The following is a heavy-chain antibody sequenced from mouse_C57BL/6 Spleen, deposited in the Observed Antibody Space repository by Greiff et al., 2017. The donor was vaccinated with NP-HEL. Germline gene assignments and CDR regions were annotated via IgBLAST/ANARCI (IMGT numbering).Heavy chain of an antibody. CDR2: IYPGSGST. CDR1: GYTFTSYW. Sequence: QVHVKQPGAELVKPGASVKMSCKASGYTFTSYWITWVKQRPGQGLEWIGDIYPGSGSTNYNEKFKSKATLTVDTSSSTAYMQLSSLTSEDSAVYYCARDGTRDFDYWGQGTTLTVSS. V-gene: IGHV1-55*01. CDR3: ARDGTRDFDY. D-gene: IGHD4-1*01. J-gene: IGHJ2*01.